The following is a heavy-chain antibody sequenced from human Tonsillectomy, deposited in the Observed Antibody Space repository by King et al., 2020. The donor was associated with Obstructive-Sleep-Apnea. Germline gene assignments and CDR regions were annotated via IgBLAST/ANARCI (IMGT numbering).Heavy chain of an antibody. CDR2: YYYSGSP. V-gene: IGHV4-30-4*01. CDR3: ARGKDYGDLGRFDP. J-gene: IGHJ5*02. Sequence: QLQESGPGLVKPSQTLSLTCTVSCGSISSGDYYWSWIRQPPGKVLEWIGYYYYSGSPYYNPSLKRRVTISVDTSKNQFSLKLSSVTAADTAVYYWARGKDYGDLGRFDPWGQGTLVTVSS. D-gene: IGHD4-17*01. CDR1: CGSISSGDYY.